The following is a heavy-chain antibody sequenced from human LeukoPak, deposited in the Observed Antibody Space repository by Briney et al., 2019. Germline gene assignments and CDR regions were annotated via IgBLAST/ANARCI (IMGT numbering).Heavy chain of an antibody. CDR1: GLTVGGNY. CDR2: VHSGGST. Sequence: GGSLRLSCAASGLTVGGNYMSWVRQAPGKGLEWVSVVHSGGSTYYADSVKGRVTISRDSTKNTLFLQMNSLRAEDTAVYYCARLIYDSSGYYYDHWGRGTLVTVSS. J-gene: IGHJ5*02. V-gene: IGHV3-66*02. D-gene: IGHD3-22*01. CDR3: ARLIYDSSGYYYDH.